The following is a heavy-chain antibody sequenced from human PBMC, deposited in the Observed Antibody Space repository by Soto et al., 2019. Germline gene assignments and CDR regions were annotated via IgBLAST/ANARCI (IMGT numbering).Heavy chain of an antibody. D-gene: IGHD1-20*01. V-gene: IGHV2-70*13. CDR1: GFSLTSPGMC. Sequence: SGPTLVNPTETLTLTCTFSGFSLTSPGMCVSRIRQSPGKALEWLALIERDDDDKYYSTSLKTRLTISKDTRKNQVVLTMANMEPADTATYYCARSIRGPRRFNGMDVWGQGTTVTVSS. CDR3: ARSIRGPRRFNGMDV. CDR2: IERDDDDK. J-gene: IGHJ6*02.